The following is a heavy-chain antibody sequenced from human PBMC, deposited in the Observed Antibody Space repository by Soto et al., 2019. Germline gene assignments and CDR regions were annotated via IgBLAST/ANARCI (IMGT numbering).Heavy chain of an antibody. J-gene: IGHJ4*02. CDR2: LTSSGGST. V-gene: IGHV3-23*01. D-gene: IGHD5-18*01. CDR3: ASSTAMVTTQIDY. CDR1: GFTFSSYA. Sequence: EVQLLESGGGLVQPGGSLRLSCAASGFTFSSYAMSWVRQAPGKGLEWVSGLTSSGGSTYYADSVKGRFTISRDNSKKTLYLQMNSLRAEDTAVYYCASSTAMVTTQIDYWGQGTLVTVSS.